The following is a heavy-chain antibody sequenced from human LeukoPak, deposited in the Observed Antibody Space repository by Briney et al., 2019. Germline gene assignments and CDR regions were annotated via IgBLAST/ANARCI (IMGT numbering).Heavy chain of an antibody. CDR1: GFTFSSYA. CDR3: AKDCGSYYSPSGAFDI. D-gene: IGHD1-26*01. J-gene: IGHJ3*02. Sequence: PGGSLRLSCAASGFTFSSYAMSWVRQAPGKGLEWVSAISGSGGSTYYADSVKGRFTISRDNSKSTLYLQMNSLRAEDTAVYYCAKDCGSYYSPSGAFDIWGQGTMVTVSS. V-gene: IGHV3-23*01. CDR2: ISGSGGST.